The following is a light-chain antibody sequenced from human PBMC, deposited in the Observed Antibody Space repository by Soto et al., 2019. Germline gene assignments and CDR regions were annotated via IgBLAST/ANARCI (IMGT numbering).Light chain of an antibody. CDR3: QRYDSLPPT. CDR1: HDIKKF. Sequence: DIQMTQSPSSLSASVGDRVTITCQASHDIKKFLNWFQEKPGKAPELLIYDASNLQTGVPSRFSGSRSGTHFTFTISSLQPEDIATYYCQRYDSLPPTFGQGTRLDIK. CDR2: DAS. V-gene: IGKV1-33*01. J-gene: IGKJ5*01.